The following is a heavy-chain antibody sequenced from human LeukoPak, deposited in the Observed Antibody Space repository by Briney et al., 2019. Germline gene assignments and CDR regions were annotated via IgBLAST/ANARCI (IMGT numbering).Heavy chain of an antibody. Sequence: GASVKVSCKASGNSISNYAVSWVRQAPGQGLEWMGWINTNTGNPTYAQGFTGRFVFSLDTSVSTAYLQISSLKAEDTAVYYCARDGSYSPRCWFDPWGQGTLVTVSS. CDR3: ARDGSYSPRCWFDP. V-gene: IGHV7-4-1*02. CDR1: GNSISNYA. J-gene: IGHJ5*02. CDR2: INTNTGNP. D-gene: IGHD1-26*01.